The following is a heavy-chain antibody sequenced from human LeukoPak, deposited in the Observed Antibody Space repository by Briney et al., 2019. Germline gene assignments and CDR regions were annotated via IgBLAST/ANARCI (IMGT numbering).Heavy chain of an antibody. CDR3: ARGSNYVGFDY. Sequence: KPSETLSLTCTVSGGSISSYYWNWIRQPAGKGLERIGRIFTSGSTNYNPSLKSRVTMSVDTSKNQFSLKLSSVTAADTAVYYCARGSNYVGFDYWGQGTLVTVSS. V-gene: IGHV4-4*07. CDR2: IFTSGST. CDR1: GGSISSYY. D-gene: IGHD4-11*01. J-gene: IGHJ4*02.